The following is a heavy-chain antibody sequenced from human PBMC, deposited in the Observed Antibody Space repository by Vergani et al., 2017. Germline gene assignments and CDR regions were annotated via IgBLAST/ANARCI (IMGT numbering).Heavy chain of an antibody. J-gene: IGHJ5*02. V-gene: IGHV3-7*04. Sequence: EVLLVESGGGLVQPGGSLRLSCAASGFTFSAYWMNWARQAPGKGLEWVANIKQDGSEKYYVGSVKGRFTISRDNAKNLVYLQMSSVRAGDTAVYYCAGGYGSGPPQSRRLLYDIGWFDPWGQGTLVTVSS. CDR1: GFTFSAYW. D-gene: IGHD3-10*01. CDR3: AGGYGSGPPQSRRLLYDIGWFDP. CDR2: IKQDGSEK.